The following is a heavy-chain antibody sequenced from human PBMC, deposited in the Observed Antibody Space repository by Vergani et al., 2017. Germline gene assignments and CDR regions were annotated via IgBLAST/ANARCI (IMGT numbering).Heavy chain of an antibody. V-gene: IGHV3-21*01. CDR3: ARDRQLVRGWFDP. Sequence: EVQLVESGGGLVKPGGSLRLSCAASGFTFSSYSMNWVRQAPGKGLEWVSSISSSSSYIYYADSVKGQFTICRDNANNALYLQMKSLRAEETAVYYCARDRQLVRGWFDPWGQGTLVTVSS. CDR1: GFTFSSYS. J-gene: IGHJ5*02. D-gene: IGHD6-6*01. CDR2: ISSSSSYI.